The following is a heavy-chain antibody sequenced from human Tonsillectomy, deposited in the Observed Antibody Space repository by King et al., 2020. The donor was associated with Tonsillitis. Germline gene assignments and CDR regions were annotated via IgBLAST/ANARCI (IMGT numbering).Heavy chain of an antibody. D-gene: IGHD6-19*01. J-gene: IGHJ4*02. CDR1: GYTFTGYY. CDR3: SRGGIVEQWLVRGLVLFDY. CDR2: INPNSGGT. V-gene: IGHV1-2*02. Sequence: QLVQSGAEVKKPGASVKVSCKASGYTFTGYYMHWVRQAPGQGLEWMGWINPNSGGTNYAQKLQGRVTMTRDTSISTAYMELSRLRSDDTAVYYCSRGGIVEQWLVRGLVLFDYWGQGPLVTVSS.